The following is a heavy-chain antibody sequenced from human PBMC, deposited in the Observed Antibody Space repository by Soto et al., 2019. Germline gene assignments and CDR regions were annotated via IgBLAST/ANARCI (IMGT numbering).Heavy chain of an antibody. J-gene: IGHJ5*02. CDR2: IIPILGIA. CDR3: PRYDPRNNWFDP. D-gene: IGHD3-16*01. Sequence: QVQLVQSGAGVKKPGSSVKVSCKASGGTFSSYTISWVRQAPGQGLEWMGRIIPILGIANYAQKFQGRVTITADKSTSTAYMELSSLRSEDAAVYYYPRYDPRNNWFDPWGQGPLVTVSS. V-gene: IGHV1-69*02. CDR1: GGTFSSYT.